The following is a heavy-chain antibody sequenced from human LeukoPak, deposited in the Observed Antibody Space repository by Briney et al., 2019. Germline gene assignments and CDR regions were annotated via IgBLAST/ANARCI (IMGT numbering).Heavy chain of an antibody. J-gene: IGHJ4*02. CDR2: IYYSGST. D-gene: IGHD5-12*01. Sequence: KTSETLSLTCTVSGGSISSGGYYRSWIRQPPGKGLEWIGYIYYSGSTYYNPSLKSRVTISVDTSKNQFSLKLSSVTAADTAVYYCARRRGCDYEFDYWGQGTLVTVSS. CDR3: ARRRGCDYEFDY. V-gene: IGHV4-30-4*08. CDR1: GGSISSGGYY.